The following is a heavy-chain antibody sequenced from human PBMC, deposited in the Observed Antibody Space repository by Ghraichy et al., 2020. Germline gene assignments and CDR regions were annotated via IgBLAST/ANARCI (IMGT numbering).Heavy chain of an antibody. J-gene: IGHJ4*02. D-gene: IGHD1-26*01. CDR1: GFTFSNNA. CDR2: DGHSK. CDR3: ARERREATIMLGDY. Sequence: GESLNISCAASGFTFSNNAMHWVRQAPGKGLEWVAVDGHSKYYADSVKGRFTVSRDNSKNTLYLQMNSLRAEDTAVYYCARERREATIMLGDYWGRGTLVTVSS. V-gene: IGHV3-30-3*01.